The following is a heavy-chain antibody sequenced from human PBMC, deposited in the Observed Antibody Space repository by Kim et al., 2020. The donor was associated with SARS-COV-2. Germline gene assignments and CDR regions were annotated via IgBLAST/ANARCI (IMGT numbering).Heavy chain of an antibody. CDR3: ASITIFRGPSNYFDY. V-gene: IGHV4-59*08. D-gene: IGHD3-10*01. CDR1: GGSISSYY. J-gene: IGHJ4*02. Sequence: SETLSLACTVSGGSISSYYCSWIRQPPGQGLEWNWYIYYSGSTNYNSSLKRRVTISVDTSKNQFSLTLSSVTAADTAVYYCASITIFRGPSNYFDYWGQG. CDR2: IYYSGST.